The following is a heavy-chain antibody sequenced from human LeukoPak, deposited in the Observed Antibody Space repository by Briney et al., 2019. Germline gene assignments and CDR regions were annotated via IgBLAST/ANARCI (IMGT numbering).Heavy chain of an antibody. J-gene: IGHJ4*02. V-gene: IGHV4-59*01. CDR1: GGSINSYY. CDR2: IYHSGST. D-gene: IGHD6-19*01. Sequence: PSETLSLTCTVSGGSINSYYWSWIRQPPGKGLEWIGYIYHSGSTNYNPSLKSRVTISVDTSKNQFSLKLSSVTAADTAVYYCARDLWSSGWDDYWGQGTLVTVSS. CDR3: ARDLWSSGWDDY.